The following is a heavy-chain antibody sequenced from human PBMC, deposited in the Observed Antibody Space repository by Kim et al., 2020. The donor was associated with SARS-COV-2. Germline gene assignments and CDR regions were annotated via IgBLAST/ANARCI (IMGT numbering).Heavy chain of an antibody. V-gene: IGHV4-59*01. CDR2: IYYSGST. CDR3: ARGRVTADY. Sequence: SETLSLTCTVSGGSISTYYWSWIRQPPGKGLEWIGYIYYSGSTNYNPSLKSRVTISVDTPKNQFSLKLSSVTAADTAVYYCARGRVTADYWGQGTLVTVSS. D-gene: IGHD2-21*02. J-gene: IGHJ4*02. CDR1: GGSISTYY.